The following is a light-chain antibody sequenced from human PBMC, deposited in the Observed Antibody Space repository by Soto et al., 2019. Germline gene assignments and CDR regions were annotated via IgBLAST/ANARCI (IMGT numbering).Light chain of an antibody. CDR1: QDISNR. Sequence: DIQMTQSPSSLSASVGDRITITCQASQDISNRLNWYHQEPGKAPNLLIYDASNLAAGVPSGFSGSGSGTHFTFTISSLQPEDIGTYYCQNCFTVPYTFGQGTKLEIK. V-gene: IGKV1-33*01. CDR2: DAS. CDR3: QNCFTVPYT. J-gene: IGKJ2*01.